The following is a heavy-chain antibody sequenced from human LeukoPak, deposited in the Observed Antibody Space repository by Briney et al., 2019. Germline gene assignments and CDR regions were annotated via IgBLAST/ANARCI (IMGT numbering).Heavy chain of an antibody. CDR3: VRDRLYYDILTGYYYSDHGMDG. D-gene: IGHD3-9*01. V-gene: IGHV3-48*03. CDR2: ISSSGSTI. J-gene: IGHJ6*02. Sequence: GGSLRLSCAASGFTFSSYEMNWVRQAPGKGLEWVSYISSSGSTIYYADSVKGRFTISRDNAKNSLYLQMNSLRAENTAVYYSVRDRLYYDILTGYYYSDHGMDGWGQGTTVTVSS. CDR1: GFTFSSYE.